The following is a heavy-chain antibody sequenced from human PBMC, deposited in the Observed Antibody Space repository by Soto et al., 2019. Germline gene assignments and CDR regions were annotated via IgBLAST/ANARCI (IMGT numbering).Heavy chain of an antibody. J-gene: IGHJ4*02. CDR1: GFTFSNYG. D-gene: IGHD2-21*01. Sequence: RRLSCAASGFTFSNYGMHWVRQAPGKELEWVAVIWYDGNNKYYADSVKGRFTISRDNSNNTLYVQMTSLRAEDTAVYYCARGLHSLFDYWGQGTLVTVSS. CDR3: ARGLHSLFDY. V-gene: IGHV3-33*01. CDR2: IWYDGNNK.